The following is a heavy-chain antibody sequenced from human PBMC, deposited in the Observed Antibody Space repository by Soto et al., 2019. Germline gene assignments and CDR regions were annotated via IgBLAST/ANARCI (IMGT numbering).Heavy chain of an antibody. J-gene: IGHJ4*02. CDR1: GGSISSYY. Sequence: SETLSLTCTVSGGSISSYYWSWIRQPPGKGLEWIGYIYFTGSTNYNPSLKSRVTISVDTSKNQFSLKLTSVTAADTAVYYCARFVPCSAGSCALDYWGQVTLVTVS. D-gene: IGHD2-15*01. CDR3: ARFVPCSAGSCALDY. CDR2: IYFTGST. V-gene: IGHV4-59*12.